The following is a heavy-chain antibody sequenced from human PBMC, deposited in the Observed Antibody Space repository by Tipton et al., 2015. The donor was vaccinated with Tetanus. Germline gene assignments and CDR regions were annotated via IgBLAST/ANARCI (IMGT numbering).Heavy chain of an antibody. CDR2: ISAYNGNT. Sequence: QSGAEVKKPGASVKVSCKASGYTFTSYGISWVRQAPGQGLEWMGWISAYNGNTNYAQKLQGRVTMTTDTSTSTAYMELRSLRADDTAVYDCARGDGRDYYDSSGYYMDVWGKGTTVTVSS. J-gene: IGHJ6*03. CDR1: GYTFTSYG. V-gene: IGHV1-18*01. CDR3: ARGDGRDYYDSSGYYMDV. D-gene: IGHD3-22*01.